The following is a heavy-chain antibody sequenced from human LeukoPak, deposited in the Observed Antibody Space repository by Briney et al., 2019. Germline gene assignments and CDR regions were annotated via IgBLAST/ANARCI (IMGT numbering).Heavy chain of an antibody. CDR3: ARFGYAHAYDY. Sequence: GGSLRLSCAASGFTFTDYWMSWVRQAPGKGLEWVANIRQDGGEKYYADSVMGRFTISRDNARNSLLLQMNSLRAEDTAVYYCARFGYAHAYDYWGQGTLVTVSS. CDR1: GFTFTDYW. V-gene: IGHV3-7*04. CDR2: IRQDGGEK. J-gene: IGHJ4*02. D-gene: IGHD3-16*01.